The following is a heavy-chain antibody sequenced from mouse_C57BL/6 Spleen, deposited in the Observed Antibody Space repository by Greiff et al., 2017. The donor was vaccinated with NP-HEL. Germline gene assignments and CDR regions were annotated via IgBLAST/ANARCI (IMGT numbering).Heavy chain of an antibody. J-gene: IGHJ2*01. CDR3: ARNYYYFDY. D-gene: IGHD1-1*01. V-gene: IGHV1-76*01. Sequence: QVQLKESGAELVRPGASVKLSCKASGYTFTDYYINWVKQRPGQGLEWIARIYPGSGNTYYNEKFKGKATLTAEKSSSTAYMQLSSLTSEDSAVYISARNYYYFDYWGQGTTLTVSS. CDR2: IYPGSGNT. CDR1: GYTFTDYY.